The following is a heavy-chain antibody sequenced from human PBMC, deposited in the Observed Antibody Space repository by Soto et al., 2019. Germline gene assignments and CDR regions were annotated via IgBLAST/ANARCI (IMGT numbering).Heavy chain of an antibody. CDR1: GYTFTSYR. J-gene: IGHJ5*02. Sequence: ASVKVSCKASGYTFTSYRISWVRQAPGQGLEWMGWISAYSGNTNYAQKLQGRVTMTTDTSTSTAYMELRSLRSDDTAVYYCATGGDRMSRFDPSGQGTLGTVSP. D-gene: IGHD2-21*02. V-gene: IGHV1-18*01. CDR3: ATGGDRMSRFDP. CDR2: ISAYSGNT.